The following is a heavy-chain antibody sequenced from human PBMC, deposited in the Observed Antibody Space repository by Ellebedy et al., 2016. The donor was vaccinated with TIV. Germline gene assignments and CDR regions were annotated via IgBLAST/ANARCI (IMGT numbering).Heavy chain of an antibody. CDR1: GFTFSSYS. CDR2: VSSSSSTI. V-gene: IGHV3-48*02. Sequence: GESLKISCAASGFTFSSYSMNWVRQAPGKGLEWVSYVSSSSSTIYYAASVKGRFTISRDNANNSLYLQMNSLRDEDTAVYDCARGDGYFDTGGMDVWGQGTTVTVSS. CDR3: ARGDGYFDTGGMDV. J-gene: IGHJ6*02. D-gene: IGHD3-9*01.